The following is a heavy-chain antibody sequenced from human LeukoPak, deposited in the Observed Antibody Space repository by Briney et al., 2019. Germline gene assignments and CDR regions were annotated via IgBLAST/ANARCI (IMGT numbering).Heavy chain of an antibody. CDR3: ARALVDGYKELGY. V-gene: IGHV1-18*01. J-gene: IGHJ4*02. Sequence: ASVKVSCKASRYTFTTYGITWVRQAPGQGLEWMGWISAYNVNTNYAQKLQGRVTMTTDTSTSTAYMELRSLRSDDTAVYYCARALVDGYKELGYWGQGTLVTVSS. CDR2: ISAYNVNT. D-gene: IGHD5-24*01. CDR1: RYTFTTYG.